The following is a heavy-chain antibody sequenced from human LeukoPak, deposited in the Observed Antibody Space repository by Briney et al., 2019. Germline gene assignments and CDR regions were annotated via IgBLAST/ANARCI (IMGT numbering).Heavy chain of an antibody. J-gene: IGHJ4*02. CDR2: IYYSGST. D-gene: IGHD5-24*01. CDR1: GASISSNSYY. Sequence: SETLSLTCTVSGASISSNSYYWGWIRQPPGRGLEWIGSIYYSGSTYYNPSLKSRVTISVDTSKNQFSLKLSSVTAADTAVYYCARLFRDVLDYWGQGTLVTVSS. CDR3: ARLFRDVLDY. V-gene: IGHV4-39*01.